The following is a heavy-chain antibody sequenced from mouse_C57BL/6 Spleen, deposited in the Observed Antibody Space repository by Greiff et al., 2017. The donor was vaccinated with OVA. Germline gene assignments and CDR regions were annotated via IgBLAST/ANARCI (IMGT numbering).Heavy chain of an antibody. Sequence: QVQLKESGAELARPGASVKLSCKASGYTFTSYGISWVKQRTGQGLEWIGEIYPSSGNTYYNEKFKGKATLTADKSSSTAYMVLRSLTSEASAVYFVAWGWDRYFDVWGTGTTVTVSS. D-gene: IGHD4-1*01. CDR1: GYTFTSYG. CDR2: IYPSSGNT. V-gene: IGHV1-81*01. J-gene: IGHJ1*03. CDR3: AWGWDRYFDV.